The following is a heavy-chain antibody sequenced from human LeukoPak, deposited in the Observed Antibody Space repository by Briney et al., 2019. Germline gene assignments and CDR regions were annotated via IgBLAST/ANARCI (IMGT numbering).Heavy chain of an antibody. J-gene: IGHJ4*02. Sequence: QTGGSLRLSCAASGFTFSSKWMSWVRQAPGKGLEWVANIKEDGSVKDYVDPVKGRFTISRDNVKNSLYLQMNSLRVEDTAVYYCARDERWGQGTLVTVSS. CDR1: GFTFSSKW. CDR3: ARDER. CDR2: IKEDGSVK. V-gene: IGHV3-7*01.